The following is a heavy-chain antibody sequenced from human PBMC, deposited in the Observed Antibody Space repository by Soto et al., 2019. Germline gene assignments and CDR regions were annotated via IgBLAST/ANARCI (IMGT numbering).Heavy chain of an antibody. D-gene: IGHD3-10*01. CDR3: ARGPYYGSGSDGDV. V-gene: IGHV3-33*01. Sequence: GGSLRLSCAASGFTFSSYGMHWVRQAPGKGLEWVAVIWYDGSNKYYADSVKGRFTISRDNSKNTLYLQMNSLRAEDTAVYYCARGPYYGSGSDGDVWGKGTTVTVSS. CDR1: GFTFSSYG. J-gene: IGHJ6*04. CDR2: IWYDGSNK.